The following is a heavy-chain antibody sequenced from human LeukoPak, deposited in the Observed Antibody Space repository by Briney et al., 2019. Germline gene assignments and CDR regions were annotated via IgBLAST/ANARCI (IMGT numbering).Heavy chain of an antibody. CDR2: ISYDGSNK. CDR1: GFTFSSYG. V-gene: IGHV3-30*03. D-gene: IGHD1-7*01. Sequence: GRSLRLSCAASGFTFSSYGMHWVRQAPGKGLEWVAVISYDGSNKYYADSVKGRFTISRDNSKNTLYLQMDSLKTEDTAVYYCARRNYGAFDIWGQGTMVTVSS. J-gene: IGHJ3*02. CDR3: ARRNYGAFDI.